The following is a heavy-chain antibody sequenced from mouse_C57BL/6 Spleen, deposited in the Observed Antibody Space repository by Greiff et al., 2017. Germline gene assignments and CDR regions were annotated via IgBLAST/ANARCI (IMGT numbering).Heavy chain of an antibody. D-gene: IGHD1-1*01. V-gene: IGHV1-19*01. CDR3: ARGGSSRGYFDV. CDR2: INPYNGGT. CDR1: GYTFTDYY. J-gene: IGHJ1*03. Sequence: VQLQQSGPVLVKPGASVKMSCKASGYTFTDYYMNWVKQSHGKSLEWIGVINPYNGGTSYNQKFKGKATLTVDKSSSTAYMELNSLTSEDSAVYYCARGGSSRGYFDVWGTGTTVTVSS.